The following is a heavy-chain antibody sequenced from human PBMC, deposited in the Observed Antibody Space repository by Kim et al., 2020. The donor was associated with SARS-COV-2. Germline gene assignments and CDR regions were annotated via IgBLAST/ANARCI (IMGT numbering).Heavy chain of an antibody. V-gene: IGHV3-30*04. CDR1: GFTFSNYA. CDR2: ISYDGNNK. D-gene: IGHD1-26*01. CDR3: ARGLMSGSQRGYFDY. Sequence: GGSLRLSCAASGFTFSNYAMHWVRQAPGKGLEWVAVISYDGNNKYSADSVKGRFTISRDNSENTLYLQMNSLRAEDTAVYYCARGLMSGSQRGYFDYWGQGTLVTVSS. J-gene: IGHJ4*02.